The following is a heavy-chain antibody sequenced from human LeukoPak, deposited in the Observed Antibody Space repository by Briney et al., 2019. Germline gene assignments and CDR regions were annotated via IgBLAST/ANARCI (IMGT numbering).Heavy chain of an antibody. V-gene: IGHV3-7*01. CDR2: IKQDGSEK. Sequence: GGSLRLSCAASGFTFSSYWMSWVRQAPGKGLEWVANIKQDGSEKYYVDSAKGRFTISRDNAKNSLYLQMNSLRAEDTAVYYCARAEFGELYRFDYWGQGTLVTVSS. J-gene: IGHJ4*02. D-gene: IGHD3-10*01. CDR3: ARAEFGELYRFDY. CDR1: GFTFSSYW.